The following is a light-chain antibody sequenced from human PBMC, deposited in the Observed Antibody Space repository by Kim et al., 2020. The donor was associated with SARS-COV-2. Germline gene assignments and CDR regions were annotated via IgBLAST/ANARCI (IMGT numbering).Light chain of an antibody. CDR1: QSINKY. CDR2: DAS. Sequence: LSPGERATLSCRASQSINKYLAWYLQKPGQAPRLLIYDASNRATGIPPRFSGSGSGTDFTLTISSLEPEDFAVYYCQQRNSWPPTFGQGTRLEIK. CDR3: QQRNSWPPT. V-gene: IGKV3-11*01. J-gene: IGKJ5*01.